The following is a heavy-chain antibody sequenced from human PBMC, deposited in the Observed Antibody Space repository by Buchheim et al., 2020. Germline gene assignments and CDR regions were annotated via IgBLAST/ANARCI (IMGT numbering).Heavy chain of an antibody. CDR1: GGSFSGYY. CDR3: ARASRVVAANCYFDY. Sequence: QVQLQQWGAGLLKPSETLSLTCAVYGGSFSGYYWSWIRQPPGKGLEWIGEINHSGSTNYNPSLKSRVTISVDTSKNQFSLKLSSVTAADTAVYYCARASRVVAANCYFDYWGQGTL. CDR2: INHSGST. V-gene: IGHV4-34*01. D-gene: IGHD2-15*01. J-gene: IGHJ4*02.